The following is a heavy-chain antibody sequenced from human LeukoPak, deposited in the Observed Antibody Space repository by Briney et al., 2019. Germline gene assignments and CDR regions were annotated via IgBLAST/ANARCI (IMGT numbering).Heavy chain of an antibody. V-gene: IGHV3-66*01. J-gene: IGHJ4*02. CDR2: IYSGGGT. CDR3: ARVRTNYDILTGYSYYFDY. CDR1: GFTVSSNY. D-gene: IGHD3-9*01. Sequence: GGSLRLSCAASGFTVSSNYMSWVRQAPGKGLEWVSVIYSGGGTYYADSVKGRFTISRDNSKNTLYLQMNSLRAEDTAVYYCARVRTNYDILTGYSYYFDYWGQGTLVTVSS.